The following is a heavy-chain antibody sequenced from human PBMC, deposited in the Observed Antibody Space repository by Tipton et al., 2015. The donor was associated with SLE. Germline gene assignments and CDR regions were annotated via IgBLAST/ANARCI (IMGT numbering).Heavy chain of an antibody. D-gene: IGHD1-26*01. CDR1: GGSISSYY. CDR2: IYYSGST. V-gene: IGHV4-59*01. Sequence: LRLSCTVSGGSISSYYWSWIRQPPGKGLEWIGYIYYSGSTNYNPSLKSRVTISVDTSKNQFSLKLSSVTAADTAVYYCARTVGSHRNYCYYYGMDVWGHGTTVTVSS. J-gene: IGHJ6*02. CDR3: ARTVGSHRNYCYYYGMDV.